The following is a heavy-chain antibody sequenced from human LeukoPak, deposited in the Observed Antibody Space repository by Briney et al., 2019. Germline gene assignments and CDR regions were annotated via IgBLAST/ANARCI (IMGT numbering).Heavy chain of an antibody. D-gene: IGHD6-13*01. CDR2: MSSSSSYI. J-gene: IGHJ3*02. CDR3: ARRAAAGRDDAFDM. V-gene: IGHV3-21*01. Sequence: GGSLRLSCAASGFTFSSYSMNWVRQTPGKGLEWVSYMSSSSSYIYYADSVKGRFTISGDNAKNSLHLQMSSLRAEDTAVYYCARRAAAGRDDAFDMWGQGTMVTVSS. CDR1: GFTFSSYS.